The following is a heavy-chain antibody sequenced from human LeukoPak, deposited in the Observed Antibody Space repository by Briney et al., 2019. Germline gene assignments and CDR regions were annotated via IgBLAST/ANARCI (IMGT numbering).Heavy chain of an antibody. CDR2: ISHSGST. Sequence: PSETLSLTCAVYGGSFSGYYWSWIRQPPGKGLEWIGEISHSGSTNYNPSLKSRVTISVDTSKNQFSLKLSSVTAADTAVYYCASGAYYFDYWGQGTLVTVSS. CDR3: ASGAYYFDY. CDR1: GGSFSGYY. J-gene: IGHJ4*02. V-gene: IGHV4-34*01.